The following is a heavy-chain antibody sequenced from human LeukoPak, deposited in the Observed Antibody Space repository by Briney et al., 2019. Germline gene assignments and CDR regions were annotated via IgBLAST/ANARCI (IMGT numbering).Heavy chain of an antibody. CDR2: ISYDGSNK. V-gene: IGHV3-30*03. D-gene: IGHD3-16*01. CDR1: GFTFSSYG. J-gene: IGHJ4*02. CDR3: ARDPVLGGY. Sequence: GSLRLSCAASGFTFSSYGMHWVRQAPGKGLEWVAVISYDGSNKYYADSVKGRFTISRDNSKNTLYLQTNSLRAEDTAVYYCARDPVLGGYWGQGTLVTVSS.